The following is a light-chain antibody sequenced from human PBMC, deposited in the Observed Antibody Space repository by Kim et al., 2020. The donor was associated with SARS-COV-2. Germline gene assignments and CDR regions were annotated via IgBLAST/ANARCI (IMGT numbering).Light chain of an antibody. J-gene: IGLJ2*01. CDR2: ENS. Sequence: GKTVTSSCTRSRDSIASKYVQWYQQRPGSSPTTVIYENSQRPSGVPERFSGSVDSSSNSASLTISGLKTEDEADYFCQSYDSSNVVFGGGTQLTVL. CDR3: QSYDSSNVV. CDR1: RDSIASKY. V-gene: IGLV6-57*01.